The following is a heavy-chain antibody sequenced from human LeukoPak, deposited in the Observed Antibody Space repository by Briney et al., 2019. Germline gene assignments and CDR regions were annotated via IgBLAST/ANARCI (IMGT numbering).Heavy chain of an antibody. V-gene: IGHV3-66*01. D-gene: IGHD3-22*01. CDR1: GFTVSSNY. CDR2: IYSGGST. Sequence: GGSLRLSCAASGFTVSSNYMSWVRQAPGKGLEWVSVIYSGGSTYYADSVKGRFTISRDNSKNTLYLQMNSLRAEDTAVYYCARVYYDSSGYSLGAFDIWGQGTMVAVSS. J-gene: IGHJ3*02. CDR3: ARVYYDSSGYSLGAFDI.